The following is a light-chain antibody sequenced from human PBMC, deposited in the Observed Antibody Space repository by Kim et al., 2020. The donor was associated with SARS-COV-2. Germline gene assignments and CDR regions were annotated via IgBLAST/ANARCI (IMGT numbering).Light chain of an antibody. CDR1: QGISNY. J-gene: IGKJ4*01. CDR2: GAS. CDR3: QRYNIAPLT. V-gene: IGKV1-27*01. Sequence: ASVGDRVTITRRATQGISNYLAWYQQKPGKVPKLLIYGASTLQSGVPSRFSGSGSGTDFTLTISSLQPEDVATYYCQRYNIAPLTFGGGTKVDIK.